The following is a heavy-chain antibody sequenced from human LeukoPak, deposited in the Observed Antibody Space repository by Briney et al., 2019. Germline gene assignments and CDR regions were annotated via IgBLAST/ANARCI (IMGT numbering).Heavy chain of an antibody. J-gene: IGHJ4*02. D-gene: IGHD3-10*01. CDR3: ARGPLGQRGVIIKGLDY. CDR2: ISGSGGST. Sequence: GGSLRLSCAASGFTFSSYAMSWVRQAPGKGLEWVSAISGSGGSTSYTDSVKGRFTISRDNAKNTLYLQMNSLRAEDTAVYYCARGPLGQRGVIIKGLDYWGQGTLVTVSS. V-gene: IGHV3-23*01. CDR1: GFTFSSYA.